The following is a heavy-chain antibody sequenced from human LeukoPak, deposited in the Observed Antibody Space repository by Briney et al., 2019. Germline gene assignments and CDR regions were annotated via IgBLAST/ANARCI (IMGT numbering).Heavy chain of an antibody. CDR1: GFTFSNHS. D-gene: IGHD5-12*01. V-gene: IGHV3-48*02. J-gene: IGHJ4*02. CDR3: ARDRGGYEFFDY. Sequence: GGSLRLSCAASGFTFSNHSMNWVRQAPGKGLEWVSYISTGSGTIYYTDSVKGRFTISRDNAKNSLYLQMNSLRDEDTAVYYCARDRGGYEFFDYWGQGTLVTVSS. CDR2: ISTGSGTI.